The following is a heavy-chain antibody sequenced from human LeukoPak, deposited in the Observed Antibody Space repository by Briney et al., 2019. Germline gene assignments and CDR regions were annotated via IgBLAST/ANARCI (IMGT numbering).Heavy chain of an antibody. CDR1: GYTFTSYD. V-gene: IGHV1-8*01. D-gene: IGHD3-10*01. CDR2: MNPNSGNT. Sequence: ASVKVSCKASGYTFTSYDINWVRQATGQGLEWMGWMNPNSGNTGYAQKFQGRVTMTRNTSISTAYMELSSLRSEDTAVYYCARRLRGSGSFRYYYGMDVWGQGTTVTVSS. J-gene: IGHJ6*02. CDR3: ARRLRGSGSFRYYYGMDV.